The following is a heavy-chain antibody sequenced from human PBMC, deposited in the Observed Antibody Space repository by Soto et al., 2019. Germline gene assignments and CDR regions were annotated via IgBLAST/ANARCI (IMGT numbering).Heavy chain of an antibody. CDR2: ISSDGTYK. Sequence: PGGSLRLSCAASGFTFTSHAMHWVRQAPGKGLEWVAVISSDGTYKYYPDSVKGRFTISRDNPKNTVFLQMNSLRAEDTAFYYCAKDGGDGAIDYWGQGALVTVSS. V-gene: IGHV3-30*18. J-gene: IGHJ4*02. CDR1: GFTFTSHA. CDR3: AKDGGDGAIDY. D-gene: IGHD3-16*01.